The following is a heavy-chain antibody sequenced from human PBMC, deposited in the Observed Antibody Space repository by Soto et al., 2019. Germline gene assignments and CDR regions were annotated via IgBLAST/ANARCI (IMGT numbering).Heavy chain of an antibody. CDR3: AKAEGYYYDSSGYPDY. V-gene: IGHV3-23*01. CDR1: GFTFSSYA. CDR2: ISGSGGST. Sequence: PGGSLRLSCAASGFTFSSYAMSWVRQAPGRGLEWVSAISGSGGSTYYADSVKGRFTTSRDNSKNTLYLQLNSLRAEDTAVYYCAKAEGYYYDSSGYPDYWGQGTLVTVSS. D-gene: IGHD3-22*01. J-gene: IGHJ4*02.